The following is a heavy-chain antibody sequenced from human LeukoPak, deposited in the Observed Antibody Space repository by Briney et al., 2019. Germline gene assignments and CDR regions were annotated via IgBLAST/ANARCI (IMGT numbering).Heavy chain of an antibody. CDR1: GGSISSYY. CDR3: ARVMIDYFDY. V-gene: IGHV4-59*01. D-gene: IGHD3-22*01. Sequence: PSETLSLTCTVSGGSISSYYWSWIRQPPGKGLEWIGYIYYSGNTNYNPSLKSRVTISVDTSKNQFSLKLSSVTAADTAVYYCARVMIDYFDYWGQGTLVTVSS. CDR2: IYYSGNT. J-gene: IGHJ4*02.